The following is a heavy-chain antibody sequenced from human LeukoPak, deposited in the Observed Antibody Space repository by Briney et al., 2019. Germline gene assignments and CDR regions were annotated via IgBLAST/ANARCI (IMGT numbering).Heavy chain of an antibody. CDR1: GFTFSSYS. V-gene: IGHV3-21*01. J-gene: IGHJ6*02. Sequence: PGGSLRLSCAASGFTFSSYSMNWVRQAPGKGLEWVSSISSSSSYIYYADSVKGRFTISRDNAKNSLYLQMNSLRAEDTAVYYCARDTSPLGYGDYVIYYYYGMDVWGQGTTVTVSS. D-gene: IGHD4-17*01. CDR3: ARDTSPLGYGDYVIYYYYGMDV. CDR2: ISSSSSYI.